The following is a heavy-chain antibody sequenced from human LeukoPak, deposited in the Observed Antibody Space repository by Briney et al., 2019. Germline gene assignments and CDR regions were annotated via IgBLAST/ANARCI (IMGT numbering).Heavy chain of an antibody. J-gene: IGHJ4*02. Sequence: ASVKVSCKTSGYTFTSHSITWVRQAPGQGLEWMGWISAYNGGTKYAQSLQGRVTMTTDTSTSTGYMELRSLRYDDTAVYYCGRVDMATNKDYWGQGTLVTVSS. V-gene: IGHV1-18*01. CDR2: ISAYNGGT. CDR3: GRVDMATNKDY. CDR1: GYTFTSHS. D-gene: IGHD5-24*01.